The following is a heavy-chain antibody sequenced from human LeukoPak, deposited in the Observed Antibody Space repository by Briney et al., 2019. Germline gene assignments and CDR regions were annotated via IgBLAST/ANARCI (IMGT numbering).Heavy chain of an antibody. J-gene: IGHJ6*02. CDR1: GFTFSSYG. Sequence: GGSLRLSCAASGFTFSSYGMHWVRQAPGKGLEWVAVISHDGSNKYYADSVKGRFTISRDNSKNTLYLQMNSLRAEDTAVYYCAKDLPSRMVRGSDYYYGMDVWGQGTTVTVSS. CDR2: ISHDGSNK. D-gene: IGHD3-10*01. V-gene: IGHV3-30*18. CDR3: AKDLPSRMVRGSDYYYGMDV.